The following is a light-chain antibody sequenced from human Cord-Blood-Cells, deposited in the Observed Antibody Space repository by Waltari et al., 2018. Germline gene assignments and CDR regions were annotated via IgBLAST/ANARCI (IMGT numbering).Light chain of an antibody. CDR1: SSDVGGYNY. CDR3: SSYTSSSTPWV. V-gene: IGLV2-14*01. CDR2: DVS. J-gene: IGLJ3*02. Sequence: QSALTQPASASGSPGQSITISCTGTSSDVGGYNYVSCYQQHPGKAPKLMIYDVSNRPSGVSNRFSGSKSGNTASLTISGLQAEDEADYYCSSYTSSSTPWVFGGGTKLTVL.